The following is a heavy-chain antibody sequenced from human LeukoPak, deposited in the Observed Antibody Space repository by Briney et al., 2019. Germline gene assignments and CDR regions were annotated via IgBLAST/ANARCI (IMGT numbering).Heavy chain of an antibody. CDR3: AKGGDITSSQFDY. J-gene: IGHJ4*02. D-gene: IGHD5-12*01. CDR2: ISSSGSTI. CDR1: GFTFSSYE. Sequence: GGSLRLSCAASGFTFSSYEMNWVRQAPGKGLEWVSYISSSGSTIYYADSVKGRFTISRDNSKNTLYLQMNSLRAEDTAVYYCAKGGDITSSQFDYWGQGTLVTVSS. V-gene: IGHV3-48*03.